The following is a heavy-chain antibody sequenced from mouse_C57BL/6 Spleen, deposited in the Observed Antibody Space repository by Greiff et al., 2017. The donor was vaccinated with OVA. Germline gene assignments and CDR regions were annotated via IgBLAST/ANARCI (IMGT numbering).Heavy chain of an antibody. CDR3: ARSPSITTVVARDY. J-gene: IGHJ2*01. CDR2: IYPGDGDT. CDR1: GYAFSSSW. D-gene: IGHD1-1*01. V-gene: IGHV1-82*01. Sequence: VQLQQSGPELVKPGASVKISCKASGYAFSSSWMNWVKQRPGKGLEWIGRIYPGDGDTNYNGKFTGKATLTADKSSSTAYMQLSSLTSEDSAVYFCARSPSITTVVARDYWGQGTTLTVSS.